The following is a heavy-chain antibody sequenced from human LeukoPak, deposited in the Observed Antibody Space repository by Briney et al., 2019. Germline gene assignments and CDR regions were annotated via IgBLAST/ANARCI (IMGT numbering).Heavy chain of an antibody. CDR2: INYSGST. V-gene: IGHV4-34*01. Sequence: SETLSLTCAVYGGSFSGYYWSWIRQPPGKGLECIGDINYSGSTNYNPSLKSRVTISVDTSKNQFSLKLSSVTAADTAVYYCARGPRCSNYAYFDYWGQGTLVTVSS. D-gene: IGHD4-11*01. CDR3: ARGPRCSNYAYFDY. CDR1: GGSFSGYY. J-gene: IGHJ4*02.